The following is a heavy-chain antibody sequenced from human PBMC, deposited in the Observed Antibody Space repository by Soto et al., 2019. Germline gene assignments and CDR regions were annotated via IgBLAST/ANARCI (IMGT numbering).Heavy chain of an antibody. CDR2: ISYDGSNR. V-gene: IGHV3-30*18. D-gene: IGHD6-13*01. CDR1: VFTFSSYG. Sequence: SGGSLRLACASSVFTFSSYGIHWVRQAPGKGLEWVAVISYDGSNRYYADSVKGRFTISRDNSKNTLYLQMNSLTAEDTAVYYCAKCPGVAAAGPPFDPWGQGTLVTVSS. J-gene: IGHJ5*02. CDR3: AKCPGVAAAGPPFDP.